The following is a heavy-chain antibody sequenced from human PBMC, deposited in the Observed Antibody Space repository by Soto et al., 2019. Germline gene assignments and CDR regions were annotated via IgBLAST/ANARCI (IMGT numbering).Heavy chain of an antibody. CDR1: GFTFSSYS. Sequence: GGSLRLSCAASGFTFSSYSMHWVRQAPGKGLEWVAGISYDGSNKYYADSVKGRFTISRDNSKNTLYLQMNSLRAEDTAVYYCAREGSMALPHYYYYGMDVWGQGTTVTVSS. V-gene: IGHV3-30-3*01. CDR2: ISYDGSNK. J-gene: IGHJ6*02. D-gene: IGHD3-10*01. CDR3: AREGSMALPHYYYYGMDV.